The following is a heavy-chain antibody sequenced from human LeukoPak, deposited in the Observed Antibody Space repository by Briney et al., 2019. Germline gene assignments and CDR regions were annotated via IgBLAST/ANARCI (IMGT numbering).Heavy chain of an antibody. Sequence: GGSLRLSCAASGFTFSSYSMNWVRQAPGKGLAWVSYISFSSSTIHYADSVKGRFTISRDNAKNSLYLQMNSLRAEDTAVYYCARGSYYYDSSGPPDYWGQGTLVTVSS. D-gene: IGHD3-22*01. CDR2: ISFSSSTI. J-gene: IGHJ4*02. CDR1: GFTFSSYS. CDR3: ARGSYYYDSSGPPDY. V-gene: IGHV3-48*04.